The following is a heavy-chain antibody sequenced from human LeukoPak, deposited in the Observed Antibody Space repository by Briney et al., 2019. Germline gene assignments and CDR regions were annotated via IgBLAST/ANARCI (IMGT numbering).Heavy chain of an antibody. CDR2: INHSGST. D-gene: IGHD2-2*02. V-gene: IGHV4-34*01. CDR3: ARGGYCSSTSCYRSYYYGMDV. Sequence: PSETLSLTCAVYGGSFSGYYWSWIRQPPGKGLEWIWEINHSGSTNYNPSLKSRVTISVDTSKNQFSLKLSSVTAADTAVYYCARGGYCSSTSCYRSYYYGMDVWGQGTTVTVSS. CDR1: GGSFSGYY. J-gene: IGHJ6*02.